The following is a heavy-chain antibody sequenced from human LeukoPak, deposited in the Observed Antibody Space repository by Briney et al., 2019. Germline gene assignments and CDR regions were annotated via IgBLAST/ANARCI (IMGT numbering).Heavy chain of an antibody. CDR2: TNPNSGGT. J-gene: IGHJ4*02. V-gene: IGHV1-2*02. D-gene: IGHD6-19*01. Sequence: ASVKVSCKASGYTFTGYYMHWVRQAPGQGLEWMGWTNPNSGGTNYAQKFQGRVTMTRDTSISTAYMELSRLRSDDTAVYYCARVRRVAGFFDYWGQGTLVTVSS. CDR3: ARVRRVAGFFDY. CDR1: GYTFTGYY.